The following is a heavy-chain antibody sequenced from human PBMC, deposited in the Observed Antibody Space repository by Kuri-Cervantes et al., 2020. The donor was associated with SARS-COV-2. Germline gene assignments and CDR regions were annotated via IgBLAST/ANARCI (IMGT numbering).Heavy chain of an antibody. J-gene: IGHJ4*02. V-gene: IGHV3-23*01. CDR3: VKDYYGSGINWISDS. CDR2: ISGSGATT. D-gene: IGHD3-10*01. CDR1: GFTFSIYA. Sequence: GGSLRLSCAPSGFTFSIYAMNWVRQGPRKGLEWVSGISGSGATTYYADSVKGRFTISRDNSKNTLYLQMDSLRADDTAVYYCVKDYYGSGINWISDSWGQGALVTVSS.